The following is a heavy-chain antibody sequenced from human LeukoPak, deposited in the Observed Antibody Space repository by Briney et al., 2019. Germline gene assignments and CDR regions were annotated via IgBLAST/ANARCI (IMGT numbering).Heavy chain of an antibody. V-gene: IGHV4-34*01. D-gene: IGHD3-22*01. J-gene: IGHJ4*02. CDR3: ARGDNYDSRGYPLPFDY. CDR2: INHSGST. CDR1: GGSFSGYY. Sequence: SETLSLTCAVYGGSFSGYYWSWIRQPPGKGLEWIGEINHSGSTNYNPSLKSRVTISVDTSKNQFSLKLSSVTAADTAVYYCARGDNYDSRGYPLPFDYWGQATSVTGSS.